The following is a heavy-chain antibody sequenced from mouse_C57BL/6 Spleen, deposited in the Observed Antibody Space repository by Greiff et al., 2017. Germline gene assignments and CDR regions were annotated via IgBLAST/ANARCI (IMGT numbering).Heavy chain of an antibody. V-gene: IGHV10-1*01. D-gene: IGHD2-3*01. Sequence: EVMLVESGGGLVQPKGSLKLSCAAPGFSFNTYAMNWVRQAPGKGLEWVARIRSKSNNYATYYADAVKDRFTISRDDSESMLYLQMNNLKTDDTAIYYCLRHEIYDVYPYSMGYWGQGTSSTVSS. CDR2: IRSKSNNYAT. CDR1: GFSFNTYA. CDR3: LRHEIYDVYPYSMGY. J-gene: IGHJ4*01.